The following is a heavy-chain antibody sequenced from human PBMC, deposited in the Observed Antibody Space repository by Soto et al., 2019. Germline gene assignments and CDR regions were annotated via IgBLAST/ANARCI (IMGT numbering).Heavy chain of an antibody. V-gene: IGHV4-59*08. Sequence: PSETLSLTCTASGCSISSYYWSWIRQPPGKGLEWIGYIYYSGSTNYNPSLKSRVTISVDTSKNQFSLKLNSMTAADTAVYYCARHNYGSGSTYFDYWGQGTLVTVS. CDR3: ARHNYGSGSTYFDY. CDR1: GCSISSYY. J-gene: IGHJ4*02. D-gene: IGHD3-10*01. CDR2: IYYSGST.